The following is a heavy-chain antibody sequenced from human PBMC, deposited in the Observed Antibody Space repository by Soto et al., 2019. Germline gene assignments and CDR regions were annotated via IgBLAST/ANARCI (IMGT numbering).Heavy chain of an antibody. V-gene: IGHV3-23*01. D-gene: IGHD2-2*01. Sequence: PGGSLRLSCAASGFTFSGYAMNWVRQAPGKGLEWVSAISAGGGGTYYADSVKGRFTISRDNSKNTLYLQMNSLRAEDTAVYYCAKVGYCTSTSCPPDYWGQGTLVTVSS. CDR2: ISAGGGGT. CDR1: GFTFSGYA. J-gene: IGHJ4*02. CDR3: AKVGYCTSTSCPPDY.